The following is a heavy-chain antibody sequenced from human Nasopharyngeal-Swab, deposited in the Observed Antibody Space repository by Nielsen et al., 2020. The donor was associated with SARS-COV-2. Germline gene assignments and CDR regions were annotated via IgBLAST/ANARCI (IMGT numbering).Heavy chain of an antibody. J-gene: IGHJ5*02. CDR3: ASAIAAAGSS. V-gene: IGHV3-7*05. Sequence: VREAPGKGLEWVANINPDGSVKFYVDSVKGRSTISRDNVYNSVYLQMSSLTAEDTAVYYCASAIAAAGSSWGQGTLVTVSS. CDR2: INPDGSVK. D-gene: IGHD6-13*01.